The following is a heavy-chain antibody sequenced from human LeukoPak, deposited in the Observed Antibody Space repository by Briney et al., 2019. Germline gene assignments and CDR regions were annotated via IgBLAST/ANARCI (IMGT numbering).Heavy chain of an antibody. D-gene: IGHD2-15*01. J-gene: IGHJ6*03. Sequence: SETLSLTCAVYGGSFSGYYWSWIRQPPGKGLEWIGGINHSGSTNYNPSLKSRVTISVDTSKNQFSLKLSSVTAADTAVYYCASLYCSGGSCYSGYYYYMDVWGKGTTVTVSS. V-gene: IGHV4-34*01. CDR1: GGSFSGYY. CDR2: INHSGST. CDR3: ASLYCSGGSCYSGYYYYMDV.